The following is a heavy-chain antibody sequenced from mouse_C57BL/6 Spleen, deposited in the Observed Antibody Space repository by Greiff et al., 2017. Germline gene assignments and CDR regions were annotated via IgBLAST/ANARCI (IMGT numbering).Heavy chain of an antibody. D-gene: IGHD3-2*02. Sequence: VQLQQSGAELVRPGASVKLSCKASGFNIKDYYMHWVKQRPEQGLEWIGRIDPEDGDTEYAPKFQGKATLTADTSSNTAYLQLSSLTSEDTAGYYCTTEQHRPFADWGQGTLVTVAA. CDR1: GFNIKDYY. CDR3: TTEQHRPFAD. V-gene: IGHV14-1*01. CDR2: IDPEDGDT. J-gene: IGHJ3*01.